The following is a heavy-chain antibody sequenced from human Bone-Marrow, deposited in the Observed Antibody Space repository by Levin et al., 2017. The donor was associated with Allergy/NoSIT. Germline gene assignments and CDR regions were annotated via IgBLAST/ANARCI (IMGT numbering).Heavy chain of an antibody. D-gene: IGHD5-18*01. V-gene: IGHV4-59*08. CDR1: GGSISTYY. CDR3: ARHAGPIHLWLMDY. J-gene: IGHJ4*02. CDR2: VYYSGST. Sequence: SQTLSLTCTVSGGSISTYYWSWIRQPPGKGLEWIGYVYYSGSTNYNPSLKSRVTMSVDTSKNHFSLKLSSVTAAVTALYYCARHAGPIHLWLMDYWGQGTLVTVSS.